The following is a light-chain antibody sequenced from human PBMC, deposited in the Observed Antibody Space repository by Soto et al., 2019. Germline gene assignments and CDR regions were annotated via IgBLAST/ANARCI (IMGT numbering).Light chain of an antibody. J-gene: IGLJ2*01. Sequence: QSALTQPASVSGSPGQSITISCTGTSGNIGSYSLVSWYQQYPGKVPKLIIYEVHKRPSGVSNRFSGSKSGNTASLTISELQAEDEADYYCSSYTSRSTPVFGGGTKLTVL. CDR3: SSYTSRSTPV. V-gene: IGLV2-14*02. CDR2: EVH. CDR1: SGNIGSYSL.